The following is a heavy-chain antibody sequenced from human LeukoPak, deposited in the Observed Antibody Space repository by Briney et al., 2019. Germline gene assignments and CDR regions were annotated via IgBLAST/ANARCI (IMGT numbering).Heavy chain of an antibody. CDR1: GGSISSGDYY. J-gene: IGHJ3*02. Sequence: PSETLSLTCTVSGGSISSGDYYWSWIRQPPGKGLEWIGYIYYSGSTYYNPSLKSRVTISVDTSKNQFSLKLSSVTAADTAVYYCARHFGYDILTGYYSNDAFDIWGQGTMVTVSS. D-gene: IGHD3-9*01. V-gene: IGHV4-30-4*01. CDR2: IYYSGST. CDR3: ARHFGYDILTGYYSNDAFDI.